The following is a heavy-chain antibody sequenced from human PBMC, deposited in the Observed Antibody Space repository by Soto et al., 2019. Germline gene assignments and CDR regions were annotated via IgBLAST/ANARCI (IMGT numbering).Heavy chain of an antibody. CDR3: AREAGSNYYYFYALDV. D-gene: IGHD4-4*01. V-gene: IGHV4-59*01. Sequence: QVQLQESGPGLVKPSETLSLTCTVSGGSISSYYWSWIRQPPGKGLEWIGYISYSGSTNYNPSLMSRVTISVDTSTNQFSLKLSSVTASDTAVYYCAREAGSNYYYFYALDVWGQGTTVTVSS. CDR2: ISYSGST. J-gene: IGHJ6*02. CDR1: GGSISSYY.